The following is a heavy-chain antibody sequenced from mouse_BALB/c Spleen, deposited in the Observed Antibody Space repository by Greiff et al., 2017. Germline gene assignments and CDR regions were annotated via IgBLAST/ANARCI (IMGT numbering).Heavy chain of an antibody. CDR2: ILPGSGST. CDR3: ARSGYRYDYAMDN. CDR1: GYTFSSYW. J-gene: IGHJ4*01. D-gene: IGHD2-14*01. V-gene: IGHV1-9*01. Sequence: VQLQESGAELMKPGASVKISCKATGYTFSSYWIEWVKQRPGHGLEWIGEILPGSGSTNYNEKFKGKATFTADTSSNTAYMQLSSLTSEDSAVYYCARSGYRYDYAMDNWGQGTSVTVSS.